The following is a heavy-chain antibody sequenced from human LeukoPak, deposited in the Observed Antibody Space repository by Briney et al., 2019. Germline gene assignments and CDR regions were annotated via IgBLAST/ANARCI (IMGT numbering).Heavy chain of an antibody. Sequence: GESLKISCKGSGYSFTSYWIGWVRQMPGKGLEWMGIIYPGDSDTRYSPSFQGQVTISADKSISTAYLQWSSLKASDTAMYYCARSLLAVAGYYYYGMDVWGQGTTDTVSS. V-gene: IGHV5-51*01. CDR3: ARSLLAVAGYYYYGMDV. CDR1: GYSFTSYW. CDR2: IYPGDSDT. D-gene: IGHD6-19*01. J-gene: IGHJ6*02.